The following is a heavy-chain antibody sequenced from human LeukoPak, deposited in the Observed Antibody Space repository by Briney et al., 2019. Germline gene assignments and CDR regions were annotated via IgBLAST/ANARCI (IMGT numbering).Heavy chain of an antibody. V-gene: IGHV4-39*07. CDR2: IYYSGST. Sequence: SETLSLTCTVSGGSISSSSYYWGWIRQPPGKGLEWIGSIYYSGSTYYNPSLKSRVTISVDTSKNQFSLKLSSVTAADTAVYYCARGARVGGVANMDVWGKGTTVTVSS. CDR1: GGSISSSSYY. D-gene: IGHD3-16*01. J-gene: IGHJ6*03. CDR3: ARGARVGGVANMDV.